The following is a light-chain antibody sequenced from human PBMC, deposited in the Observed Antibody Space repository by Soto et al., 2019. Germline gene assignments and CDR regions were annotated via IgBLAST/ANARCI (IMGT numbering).Light chain of an antibody. CDR2: RAS. CDR1: QSVSSSY. J-gene: IGKJ4*01. Sequence: EIVLTQSPGTLSLSPGERATLSCRASQSVSSSYLAWYQQKPGQAPKVLIYRASSRATGLPDRFSGSGSGTDFTLTISRLEPEDFAVYYCQQYGSSPLTFGGGTKGEIK. CDR3: QQYGSSPLT. V-gene: IGKV3-20*01.